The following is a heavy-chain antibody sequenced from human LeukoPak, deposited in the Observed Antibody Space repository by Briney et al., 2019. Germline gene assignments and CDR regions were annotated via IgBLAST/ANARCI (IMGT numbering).Heavy chain of an antibody. V-gene: IGHV3-48*03. Sequence: GASLRLSCAASGFSFSSDEMNWVRQAPGQGLEWVSYINSSGSIVYYADSVKGRFTISRVNAKNSLYLQMNSLRAEDTAVYYCGRELWPGIGYWGQGTLVTVSS. CDR3: GRELWPGIGY. D-gene: IGHD3-10*01. CDR2: INSSGSIV. J-gene: IGHJ4*02. CDR1: GFSFSSDE.